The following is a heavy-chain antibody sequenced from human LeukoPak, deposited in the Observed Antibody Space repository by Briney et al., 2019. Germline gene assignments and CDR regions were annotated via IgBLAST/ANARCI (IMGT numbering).Heavy chain of an antibody. CDR3: ARLGVFGWFDP. D-gene: IGHD3-3*01. J-gene: IGHJ5*02. V-gene: IGHV4-34*01. CDR2: IYHSGST. Sequence: SETLSLTCAVYGGSFNGYYWSWIRQPPGKGLEWIGYIYHSGSTYYNPSLKSRVTISVDTSKNQFSLKLSSVTAADTAVYYCARLGVFGWFDPWGRGTLVTVSS. CDR1: GGSFNGYY.